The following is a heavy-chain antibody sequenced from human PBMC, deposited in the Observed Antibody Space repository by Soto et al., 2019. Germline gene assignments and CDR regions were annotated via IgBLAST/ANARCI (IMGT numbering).Heavy chain of an antibody. CDR3: ARGGGTTLAPLP. V-gene: IGHV1-2*02. CDR2: INPNSGAT. J-gene: IGHJ5*02. D-gene: IGHD3-16*01. CDR1: GYTFTGYF. Sequence: ASVKVSCKASGYTFTGYFMHWVRQAPGEGLEWMGWINPNSGATKYAPKFQGRVTMTRDTSNRTAYLELSRLTSDDTAIYYCARGGGTTLAPLPWGQGTPVTVSS.